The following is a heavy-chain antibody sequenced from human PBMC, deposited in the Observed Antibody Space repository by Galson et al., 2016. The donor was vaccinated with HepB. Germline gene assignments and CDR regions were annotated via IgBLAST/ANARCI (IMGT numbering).Heavy chain of an antibody. V-gene: IGHV3-30*04. J-gene: IGHJ6*02. CDR1: GFTFSRYS. CDR3: ARDSPLDVLRFLEWFSPYGMDV. CDR2: ISYDGSNK. Sequence: SLRLSCAASGFTFSRYSMHWVRQAPGKGLEWVAVISYDGSNKDYADSVKGRFTISRDNPKNMLYLQMNSLRAEDTAVYYCARDSPLDVLRFLEWFSPYGMDVWGQGTTVTVSS. D-gene: IGHD3-3*01.